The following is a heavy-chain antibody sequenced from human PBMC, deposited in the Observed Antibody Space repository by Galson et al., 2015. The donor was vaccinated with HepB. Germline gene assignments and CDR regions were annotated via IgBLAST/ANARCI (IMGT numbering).Heavy chain of an antibody. V-gene: IGHV3-30*18. D-gene: IGHD6-19*01. CDR1: GFTFSSYG. CDR3: AKDYVPWAAAGHFPGYSSGFDY. Sequence: SLRLSCAASGFTFSSYGMHWVRQAPGKGLEWVAVISYDGSNKYYADSVKGRFTISRDNSKNTLYLQMNSLRAEDTAVYYCAKDYVPWAAAGHFPGYSSGFDYWGQGTLVTVSS. J-gene: IGHJ4*02. CDR2: ISYDGSNK.